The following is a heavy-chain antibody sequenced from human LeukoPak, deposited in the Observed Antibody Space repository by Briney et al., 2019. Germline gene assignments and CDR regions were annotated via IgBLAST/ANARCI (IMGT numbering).Heavy chain of an antibody. D-gene: IGHD3-16*02. J-gene: IGHJ4*02. CDR3: ARGRTTYDYVWGSYRPPDY. V-gene: IGHV4-34*01. Sequence: PSETLSLTCAVYGGSFSGYYWNWIRQPPGKGLEWIGEINHRGSTNYNPSLKSRVSISVDTSKNQFSLKLSSVTAADTAVYYCARGRTTYDYVWGSYRPPDYWGQGTLVTV. CDR1: GGSFSGYY. CDR2: INHRGST.